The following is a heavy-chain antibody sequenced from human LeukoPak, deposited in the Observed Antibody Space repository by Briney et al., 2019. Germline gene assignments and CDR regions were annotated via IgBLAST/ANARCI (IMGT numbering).Heavy chain of an antibody. CDR3: TAGTGYTDFDY. CDR2: IKSKTDDGTR. J-gene: IGHJ4*02. CDR1: GFTFSNAW. Sequence: PGGSLRLSCAASGFTFSNAWMSWVRQAPGKGLEWVGRIKSKTDDGTRDFAAPVKGRFTISRDDSKNTLYLQMNSLRTEDTAVYYCTAGTGYTDFDYWGQGTLVTVSS. V-gene: IGHV3-15*01. D-gene: IGHD6-13*01.